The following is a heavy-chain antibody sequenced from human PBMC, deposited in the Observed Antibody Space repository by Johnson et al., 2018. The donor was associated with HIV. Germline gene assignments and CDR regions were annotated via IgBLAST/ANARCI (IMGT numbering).Heavy chain of an antibody. CDR1: GFTFSSYD. D-gene: IGHD3-22*01. J-gene: IGHJ3*02. CDR3: AREGGTFYDSSGSLAFDI. V-gene: IGHV3-30-3*01. Sequence: QVQLVESGGGLVQPGGSLRLSCAASGFTFSSYDMHWVRQTPGKGLEWVAIISYDGSNKYYADSVTGRFTISRDNSKNTLYLQMNRLRAEDTAVYYCAREGGTFYDSSGSLAFDIWGQGTMVAVSS. CDR2: ISYDGSNK.